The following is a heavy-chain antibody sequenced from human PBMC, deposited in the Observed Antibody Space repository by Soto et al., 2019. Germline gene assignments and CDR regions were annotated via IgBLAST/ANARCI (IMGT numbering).Heavy chain of an antibody. V-gene: IGHV3-23*01. CDR3: AKDHEYVWGSYRPDDAFDI. J-gene: IGHJ3*02. CDR2: ISGSGGST. D-gene: IGHD3-16*02. CDR1: GFTFSSYA. Sequence: EVQLLESGGGLVQPGGSLRLSCAASGFTFSSYAMSWVRQAPGKGLEWVSAISGSGGSTYYADSVKGRFTISRDNSKNTLYLQMNSLRAEETAVYYCAKDHEYVWGSYRPDDAFDIWGQGTMVTVSS.